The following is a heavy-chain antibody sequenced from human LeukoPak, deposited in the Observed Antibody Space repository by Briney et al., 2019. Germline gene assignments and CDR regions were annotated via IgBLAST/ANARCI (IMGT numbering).Heavy chain of an antibody. CDR3: ARRDHTYYDFWSGYYSYYMDV. CDR2: MNPNSGNT. CDR1: GYTFTSSD. D-gene: IGHD3-3*01. V-gene: IGHV1-8*01. Sequence: ASVKASCKASGYTFTSSDINWVRQATGQGPEWMGWMNPNSGNTGYAQKFQGRVTMTRNTSISTAYMELSSLRSEDTAVYYCARRDHTYYDFWSGYYSYYMDVWGKGTTVTVSS. J-gene: IGHJ6*03.